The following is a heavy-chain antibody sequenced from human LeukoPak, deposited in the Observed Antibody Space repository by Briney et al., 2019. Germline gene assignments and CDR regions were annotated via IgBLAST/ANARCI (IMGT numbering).Heavy chain of an antibody. Sequence: SETLSLTCTVSGGSLTSGNDYWNWTRQPAGKGLEWIGRIYTNGGASYNPSLKSRVTISIDASKNQFSLKLSSVTAADSAVYYCEREPPGYWGQGILVTVST. CDR2: IYTNGGA. V-gene: IGHV4-61*02. CDR3: EREPPGY. J-gene: IGHJ4*02. CDR1: GGSLTSGNDY.